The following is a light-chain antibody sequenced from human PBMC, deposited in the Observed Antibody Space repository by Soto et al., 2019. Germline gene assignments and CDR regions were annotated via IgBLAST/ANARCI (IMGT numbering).Light chain of an antibody. CDR1: DIGSKR. J-gene: IGLJ1*01. CDR3: QVWDSSRNLVV. CDR2: DDS. V-gene: IGLV3-21*02. Sequence: SYELTQPPSVSVAPGQTARITCGVNDIGSKRVHWYQQKPGQAPVLVVYDDSDRPSGIPERFSGSSSDSNSGNAATLTISRVEAGDEADYFCQVWDSSRNLVVFGSGTKVTLL.